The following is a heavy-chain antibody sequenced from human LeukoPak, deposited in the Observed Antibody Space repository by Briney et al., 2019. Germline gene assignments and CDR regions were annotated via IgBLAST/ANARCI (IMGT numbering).Heavy chain of an antibody. CDR3: ARDLGIATAGANWFDP. D-gene: IGHD6-13*01. CDR2: MNPNSGNT. J-gene: IGHJ5*02. V-gene: IGHV1-8*01. CDR1: GYTFTSYD. Sequence: ASVKVSCKASGYTFTSYDINWVRQATGQGLEWMGWMNPNSGNTGYAQKFQGRVTMTRNTSISTAYMELSSLRSEDTAMYYCARDLGIATAGANWFDPWGQGTLVTVSS.